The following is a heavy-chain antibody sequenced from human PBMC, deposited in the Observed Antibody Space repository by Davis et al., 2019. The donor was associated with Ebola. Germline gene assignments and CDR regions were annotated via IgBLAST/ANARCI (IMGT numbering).Heavy chain of an antibody. V-gene: IGHV4-31*03. D-gene: IGHD6-13*01. Sequence: SETLSLTCTVSGGSISSGGYYWSWIRQHPGKGLEWIGYIYYSGSTYYNPSLKSRVTISVDTSKNQFSLKLSSVTAADTAVYYCARDMGVAAAGTSGDYWGQGTLVTVSS. CDR2: IYYSGST. CDR3: ARDMGVAAAGTSGDY. J-gene: IGHJ4*02. CDR1: GGSISSGGYY.